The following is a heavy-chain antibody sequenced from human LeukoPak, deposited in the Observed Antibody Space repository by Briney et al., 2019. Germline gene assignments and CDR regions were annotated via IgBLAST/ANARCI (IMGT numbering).Heavy chain of an antibody. CDR3: AKQLGYCSDGSCYFPY. CDR2: LYSDDTT. J-gene: IGHJ4*02. Sequence: GGSLRLSCAASGFIVNSNYMNWVRQAPGKGLEWVSVLYSDDTTYYADSVKGRFTISRDNSKSTLCLQMNSLRAEDTAVYYCAKQLGYCSDGSCYFPYWGQGTLVTVSS. D-gene: IGHD2-15*01. V-gene: IGHV3-66*04. CDR1: GFIVNSNY.